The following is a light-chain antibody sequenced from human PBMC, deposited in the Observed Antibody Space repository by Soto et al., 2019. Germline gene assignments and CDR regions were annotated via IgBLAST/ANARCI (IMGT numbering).Light chain of an antibody. CDR3: SSYTNSGTVL. J-gene: IGLJ2*01. V-gene: IGLV2-14*01. CDR2: NVR. CDR1: SSDVGGYDY. Sequence: QSALTQPASVSGSPGQSITISCTGTSSDVGGYDYVSWYQQYAGKAPKLTIYNVRNRPSGVSNRTSGSKSGNTAYLNVSGVHPGDRDGCFCSSYTNSGTVLFGGGTKLTVL.